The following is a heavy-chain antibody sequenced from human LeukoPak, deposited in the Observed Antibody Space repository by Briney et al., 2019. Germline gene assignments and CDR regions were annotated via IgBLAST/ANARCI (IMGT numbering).Heavy chain of an antibody. V-gene: IGHV3-21*01. J-gene: IGHJ6*03. D-gene: IGHD2/OR15-2a*01. CDR3: ARGEFGDYYYFYMDV. CDR1: GFTFSSYS. CDR2: ITSSNNYI. Sequence: GGSLRLSCAASGFTFSSYSMNWVRQAPGKGLEWVSSITSSNNYIYYGDSVKGRFTISRDDAKNSLFLQMNSLRAEDTATYYCARGEFGDYYYFYMDVWGKGTTVTVSS.